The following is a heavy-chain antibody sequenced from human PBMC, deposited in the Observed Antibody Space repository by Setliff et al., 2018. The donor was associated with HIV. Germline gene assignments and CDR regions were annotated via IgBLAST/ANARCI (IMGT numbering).Heavy chain of an antibody. D-gene: IGHD1-26*01. CDR1: GYSFSSYG. V-gene: IGHV1-18*01. J-gene: IGHJ4*02. CDR2: ISVYNGNT. Sequence: VASVKVSCQASGYSFSSYGVSWVRQAPGQGLEWMGWISVYNGNTNYAQKFQNRVTMTTDTSTSTAYMELRSLRSDDTAVYYCARDLFTVPSREGYDYWGQGTLVTVSS. CDR3: ARDLFTVPSREGYDY.